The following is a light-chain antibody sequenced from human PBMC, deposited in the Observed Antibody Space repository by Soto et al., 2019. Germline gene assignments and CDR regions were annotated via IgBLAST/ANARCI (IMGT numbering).Light chain of an antibody. J-gene: IGKJ4*01. CDR1: QGISRK. CDR2: GAS. CDR3: QQDHTWPIT. Sequence: IVMTQSPATLSVAQGERVTFSCRASQGISRKVAWYQHKPGQAPRLLISGASTGATGIPARFSGSGSGTEFTLTISSLQSEDCAIYYCQQDHTWPITFGGGTKVDI. V-gene: IGKV3-15*01.